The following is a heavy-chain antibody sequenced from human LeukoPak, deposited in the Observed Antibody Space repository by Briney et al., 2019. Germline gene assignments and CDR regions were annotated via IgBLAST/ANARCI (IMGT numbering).Heavy chain of an antibody. CDR2: INTDGSST. J-gene: IGHJ1*01. D-gene: IGHD2-2*01. Sequence: GGSLRLSCAASGFTFSSYWMHWVRQAPGKGLVWVSRINTDGSSTSYADSVKGRFTISRDNAKNTLYLQMNSLRAEDTAVYYCARPVVPAATEYFQHWGQGTLVTVSS. CDR1: GFTFSSYW. CDR3: ARPVVPAATEYFQH. V-gene: IGHV3-74*01.